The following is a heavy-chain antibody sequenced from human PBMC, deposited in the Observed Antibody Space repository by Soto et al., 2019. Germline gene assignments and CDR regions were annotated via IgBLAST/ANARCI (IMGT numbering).Heavy chain of an antibody. CDR2: IIPNFGTA. CDR1: GGTFNNYA. J-gene: IGHJ4*02. CDR3: ASSYGTSCYGDY. D-gene: IGHD2-2*01. V-gene: IGHV1-69*01. Sequence: QVQLVQSGAEVKKPGSSVKVSCKASGGTFNNYAVTWVRQAPGQGLEWMGGIIPNFGTANYAQKFQGRVTITADESMSTAYIELSGLRYEDPAVYYCASSYGTSCYGDYLGQGTLVTVAA.